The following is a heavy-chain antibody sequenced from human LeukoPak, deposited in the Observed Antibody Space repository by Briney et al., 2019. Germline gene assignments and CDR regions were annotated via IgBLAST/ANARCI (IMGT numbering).Heavy chain of an antibody. Sequence: ASVKVSCKASGYTFTSYAMHWVRQAPGQRLEWMGWINAGNGNTKYSQEFQGRVSMTTDTSTSTAYMELRGLRSDDTAMYYCARDVGITVADSFDPWGQGTLVTVSS. CDR1: GYTFTSYA. J-gene: IGHJ5*02. V-gene: IGHV1-3*01. CDR2: INAGNGNT. D-gene: IGHD6-19*01. CDR3: ARDVGITVADSFDP.